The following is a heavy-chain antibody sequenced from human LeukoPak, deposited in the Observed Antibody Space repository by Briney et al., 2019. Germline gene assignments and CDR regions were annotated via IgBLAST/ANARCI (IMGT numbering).Heavy chain of an antibody. D-gene: IGHD4-23*01. Sequence: SETLSLTCTVSGGSISSSSYYWSWIRQPPGKGLEWIGYIYYSGSTNYNPSLKSRVTISVDTSKNQFSLKLSSVTAADTAVYYCARDAVGYGGNLHWFDPWGQGTLVTVSS. V-gene: IGHV4-61*01. CDR3: ARDAVGYGGNLHWFDP. J-gene: IGHJ5*02. CDR1: GGSISSSSYY. CDR2: IYYSGST.